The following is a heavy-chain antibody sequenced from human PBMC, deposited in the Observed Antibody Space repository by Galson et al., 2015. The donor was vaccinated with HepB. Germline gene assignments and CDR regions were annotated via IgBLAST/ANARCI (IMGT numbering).Heavy chain of an antibody. Sequence: SLRLSCAASGFTFSSYGMHWVRQAPGKGLVWVAVISYDGSNKYYADSVKGRFTISRDNSKNTLYLQMNSLRAEDTAVYYCASRGYSYGTGDYYYYGMDVWGQGTTVTVSS. CDR3: ASRGYSYGTGDYYYYGMDV. D-gene: IGHD5-18*01. J-gene: IGHJ6*02. CDR2: ISYDGSNK. V-gene: IGHV3-30*03. CDR1: GFTFSSYG.